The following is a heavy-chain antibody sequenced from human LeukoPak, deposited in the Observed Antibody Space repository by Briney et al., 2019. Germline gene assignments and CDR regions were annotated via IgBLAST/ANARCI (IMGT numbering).Heavy chain of an antibody. CDR2: INSDGSST. CDR1: GFTFSSYW. J-gene: IGHJ4*02. V-gene: IGHV3-74*01. Sequence: GGSLRLSCAASGFTFSSYWMHWVRQAPGKGLVWVSRINSDGSSTSYADSVKGRFTISRDNSKNTLYLQMNSLRAEDTAVYYCAREKKEAGYYYGSGSYYSPDYWGQGTLVTVSS. CDR3: AREKKEAGYYYGSGSYYSPDY. D-gene: IGHD3-10*01.